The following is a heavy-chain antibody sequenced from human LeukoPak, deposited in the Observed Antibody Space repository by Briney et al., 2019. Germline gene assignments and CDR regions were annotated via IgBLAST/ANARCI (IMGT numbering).Heavy chain of an antibody. D-gene: IGHD3-16*01. V-gene: IGHV1-18*01. CDR2: TSAYNGNT. CDR3: ARDIAYDYVWGSSNY. Sequence: GASVKVSCKASGYTFTSYGISWVRQAPGQGLEWMGWTSAYNGNTNYAQKLQGRVTMTTDTSTSTAYMELRSLRSDDTAVYYCARDIAYDYVWGSSNYWGQGTLVTVSS. CDR1: GYTFTSYG. J-gene: IGHJ4*02.